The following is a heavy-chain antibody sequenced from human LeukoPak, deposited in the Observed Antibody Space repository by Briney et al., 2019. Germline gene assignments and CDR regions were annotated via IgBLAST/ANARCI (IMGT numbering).Heavy chain of an antibody. CDR1: GGSISSGDYY. V-gene: IGHV4-30-4*02. CDR2: IYYSGST. D-gene: IGHD6-19*01. CDR3: ARETSLAGFASGLGFNY. Sequence: TSETLSLTCTVSGGSISSGDYYWSWIRQPPGKGLEWIGYIYYSGSTYYNPSLKSRVTISVDTSKNQFSLKLTSVTAADTATYYCARETSLAGFASGLGFNYWGQGILVTVSS. J-gene: IGHJ4*02.